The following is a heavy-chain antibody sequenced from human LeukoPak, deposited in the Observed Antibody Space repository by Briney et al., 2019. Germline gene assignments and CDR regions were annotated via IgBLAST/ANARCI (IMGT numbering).Heavy chain of an antibody. Sequence: ASVKVSCKASGYTFTGYYMHWVRQAPGQGLEWMGWINPNSGGTNYAQKFQDWVTMTRDTSISTAYMELSRLRSDDTAVYYCARSKRDGYNFYFDYWGQGTLVTVSS. D-gene: IGHD5-24*01. CDR3: ARSKRDGYNFYFDY. CDR1: GYTFTGYY. V-gene: IGHV1-2*04. CDR2: INPNSGGT. J-gene: IGHJ4*02.